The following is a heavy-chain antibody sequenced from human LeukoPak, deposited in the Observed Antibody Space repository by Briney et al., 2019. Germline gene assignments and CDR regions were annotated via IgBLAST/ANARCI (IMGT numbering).Heavy chain of an antibody. CDR1: GFTFSSYA. Sequence: GGSLRLSCAASGFTFSSYAMSWVRQAPGKGLERVSAISGSGGRTYYTDYVKGRFTISRDNSKNTLYLQISSLRADDTAVYFCAKEPTSSGWFDPWGQGTLVTVSS. CDR3: AKEPTSSGWFDP. D-gene: IGHD3-3*01. J-gene: IGHJ5*02. V-gene: IGHV3-23*01. CDR2: ISGSGGRT.